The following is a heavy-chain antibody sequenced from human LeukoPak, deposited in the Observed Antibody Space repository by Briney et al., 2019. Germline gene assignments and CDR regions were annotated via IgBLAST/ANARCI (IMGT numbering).Heavy chain of an antibody. D-gene: IGHD3-22*01. Sequence: SETLSLTCSVSGDSVSRSDSYWDWIRQPPGKGLEWIGYIYYSGSTYYNPSLKSRVTISVDTSKNQFSLKLSSVTAADTAVYYCARERGYYYDSSGYYYFDYWGQGTLVTVSS. V-gene: IGHV4-30-4*08. CDR3: ARERGYYYDSSGYYYFDY. J-gene: IGHJ4*02. CDR1: GDSVSRSDSY. CDR2: IYYSGST.